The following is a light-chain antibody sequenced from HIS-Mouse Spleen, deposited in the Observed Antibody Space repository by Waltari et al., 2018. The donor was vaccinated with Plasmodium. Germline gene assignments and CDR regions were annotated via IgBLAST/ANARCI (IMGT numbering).Light chain of an antibody. CDR2: EDS. V-gene: IGLV3-10*01. CDR3: YSTDSSGNHRV. CDR1: ALPKNY. Sequence: SYELTQPPSVSVSPGQTARITCSGGALPKNYAYWYQQTSGQAPVLVIYEDSKRPSGIPERFSGSSSGTMATLTISGAQVEDEADYYCYSTDSSGNHRVFGGGTKLTVL. J-gene: IGLJ3*02.